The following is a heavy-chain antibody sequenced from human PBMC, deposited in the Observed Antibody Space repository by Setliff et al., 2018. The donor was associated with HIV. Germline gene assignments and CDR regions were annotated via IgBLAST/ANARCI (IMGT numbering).Heavy chain of an antibody. CDR3: ARQAWHSGRNGYFVDY. V-gene: IGHV4-38-2*02. D-gene: IGHD2-15*01. Sequence: LSLTCSVSGYSITNGYYWGWFRQSPGKGLEWIATIYQTGSIYYNPSLQNRVTLLLDMSKKQFSLKLSSVTAADTAVYYCARQAWHSGRNGYFVDYWGQGTLVTVSS. CDR1: GYSITNGYY. J-gene: IGHJ4*02. CDR2: IYQTGSI.